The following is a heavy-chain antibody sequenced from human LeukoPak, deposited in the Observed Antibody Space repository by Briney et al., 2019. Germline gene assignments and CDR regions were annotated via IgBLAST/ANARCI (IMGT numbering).Heavy chain of an antibody. J-gene: IGHJ5*02. D-gene: IGHD4-17*01. CDR2: IYYTGST. CDR3: ASGYCDYWFDP. Sequence: KSSETLSLTCTVSGGSISRDFWSWIRQPPGKGLEWIGYIYYTGSTNYNPSLKSRVTISIDTSKNQFSLRLSSVTAADTAVYYCASGYCDYWFDPWGQGTLVTVSS. V-gene: IGHV4-59*01. CDR1: GGSISRDF.